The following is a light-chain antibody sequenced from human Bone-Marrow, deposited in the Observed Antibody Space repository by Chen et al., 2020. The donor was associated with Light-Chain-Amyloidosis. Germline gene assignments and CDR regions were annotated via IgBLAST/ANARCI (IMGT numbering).Light chain of an antibody. V-gene: IGLV2-23*01. Sequence: QSALTQPASVSGSPGQSITISCTGTSRDVGIYNLVSWNQQHPGKAPKLMIYEGSKRPSGVSNRFSGSKSVNTASLTISWLQAEDEADYYCCSYAGSSTVVFGGGTKLTVL. J-gene: IGLJ2*01. CDR3: CSYAGSSTVV. CDR1: SRDVGIYNL. CDR2: EGS.